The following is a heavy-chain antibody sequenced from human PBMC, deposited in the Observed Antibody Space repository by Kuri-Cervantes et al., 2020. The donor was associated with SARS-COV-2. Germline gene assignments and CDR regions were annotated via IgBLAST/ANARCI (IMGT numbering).Heavy chain of an antibody. V-gene: IGHV1-2*02. CDR1: GHTFTGYY. CDR2: INPNSGGT. CDR3: ARAHDYDFWSGYSHWYFDL. Sequence: ASVKVSCNASGHTFTGYYMHWGRQAPGQGLEWMGWINPNSGGTNYAQKFQGRVTMTRDTSISTAYMEMSRLRSDDTAVYYCARAHDYDFWSGYSHWYFDLWGRGTLVTVSS. J-gene: IGHJ2*01. D-gene: IGHD3-3*01.